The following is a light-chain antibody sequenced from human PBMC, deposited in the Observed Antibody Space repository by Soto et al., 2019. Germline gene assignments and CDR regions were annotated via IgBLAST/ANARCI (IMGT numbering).Light chain of an antibody. J-gene: IGKJ1*01. CDR1: QSISIW. CDR3: QQYNSYSRT. V-gene: IGKV1-5*03. CDR2: KAS. Sequence: DIQMTQSPSTLSASVGDRVTITCRASQSISIWLAWYQQKPGKAPKLLIYKASSLESGVPSRFSGSGSGTEFSLTISSLPPDDFATDYCQQYNSYSRTFGQGTKVEIK.